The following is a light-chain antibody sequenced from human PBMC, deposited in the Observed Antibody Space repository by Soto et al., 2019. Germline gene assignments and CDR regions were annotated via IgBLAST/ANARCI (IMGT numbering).Light chain of an antibody. CDR1: QSVGSN. J-gene: IGKJ3*01. V-gene: IGKV3-15*01. CDR3: QQYNNWPFT. Sequence: EIVMTQSPATLSVSPGERATLSCRASQSVGSNLAWYQQQPGQAPRLLIYGASTRATGIPARFSGSGSGTEFTLTISSLQSEDFAVYYCQQYNNWPFTFGPGTKVDIK. CDR2: GAS.